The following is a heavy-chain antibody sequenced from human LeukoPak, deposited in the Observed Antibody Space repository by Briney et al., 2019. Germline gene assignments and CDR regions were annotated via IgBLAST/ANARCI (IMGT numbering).Heavy chain of an antibody. CDR3: ARSPLGIAPFDY. D-gene: IGHD7-27*01. Sequence: GGSLRLSCAASGFTFGDHYMNWVRQAPGQGLEWVARIRNKANRYTTEYAASVKGRFTISRDDSENSLYLQMDSLKTEDTAVYYCARSPLGIAPFDYWGQGTLVTVSS. CDR1: GFTFGDHY. CDR2: IRNKANRYTT. J-gene: IGHJ4*02. V-gene: IGHV3-72*01.